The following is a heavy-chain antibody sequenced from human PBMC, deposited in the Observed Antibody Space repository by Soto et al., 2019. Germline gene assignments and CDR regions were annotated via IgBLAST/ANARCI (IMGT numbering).Heavy chain of an antibody. CDR3: ARDPYTNSGYDPNWYFDL. D-gene: IGHD5-12*01. V-gene: IGHV4-31*03. CDR1: GGSISSGGYY. Sequence: QVQLQESGPGLVKPSQTLSLTCTVSGGSISSGGYYWSWIRQHQGKGLEWIGYIYYSGSTYYNPYLKSRVTISVDTSKNQFSLKLSSVTAADTAVYYCARDPYTNSGYDPNWYFDLWGRGTLVTVSS. J-gene: IGHJ2*01. CDR2: IYYSGST.